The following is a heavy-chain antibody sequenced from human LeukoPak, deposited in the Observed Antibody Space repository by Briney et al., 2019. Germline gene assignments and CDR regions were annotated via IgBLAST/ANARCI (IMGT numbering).Heavy chain of an antibody. V-gene: IGHV3-53*01. CDR2: FYSGGST. Sequence: PGGSLRLSCGASGFTVSSTYMSWVRQPPGKGLEWVSVFYSGGSTYYADSVKGRFTISRDNSKNTLYLQMNSLIAEDTAVYYCAKSGYNRFDYWGQGTRVTVSS. CDR3: AKSGYNRFDY. CDR1: GFTVSSTY. D-gene: IGHD5-24*01. J-gene: IGHJ4*02.